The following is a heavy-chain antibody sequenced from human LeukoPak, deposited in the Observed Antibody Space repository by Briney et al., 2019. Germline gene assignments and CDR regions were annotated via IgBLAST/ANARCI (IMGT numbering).Heavy chain of an antibody. CDR2: ISSSSSYI. J-gene: IGHJ4*02. D-gene: IGHD6-19*01. CDR3: AREEGYIAVAGTGVGY. CDR1: GFTFSSYS. V-gene: IGHV3-21*01. Sequence: GGSLRLSCAASGFTFSSYSMNWVRKAPGPGLEWVSSISSSSSYIYYADSVKGRFTISRDNAKNSLYLQMNSLRAEDTAVYYCAREEGYIAVAGTGVGYWGQGTLVTVSS.